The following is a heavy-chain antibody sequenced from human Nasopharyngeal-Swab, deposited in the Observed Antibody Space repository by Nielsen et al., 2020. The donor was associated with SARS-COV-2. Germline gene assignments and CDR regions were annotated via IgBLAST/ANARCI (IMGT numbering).Heavy chain of an antibody. D-gene: IGHD3-22*01. CDR1: GGSFSGYY. Sequence: SEALSLTCAVYGGSFSGYYWGWIRQPPGKGLAWIGVINHIGSPNYNPSLKSRVTISVDTSKNHFSLKLSSLTAADTAVYYCARDQPRGIGSGYLDWPVEGQIDYWGQGTLVTVSS. V-gene: IGHV4-34*01. CDR2: INHIGSP. CDR3: ARDQPRGIGSGYLDWPVEGQIDY. J-gene: IGHJ4*02.